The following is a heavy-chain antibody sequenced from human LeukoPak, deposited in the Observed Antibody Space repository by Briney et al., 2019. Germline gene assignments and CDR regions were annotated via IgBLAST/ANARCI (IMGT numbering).Heavy chain of an antibody. V-gene: IGHV3-23*01. D-gene: IGHD5-12*01. J-gene: IGHJ4*02. CDR3: VRKALGYRLGYGDY. Sequence: PGGSLRLSCEASGFTFSSYSMSWVRQASGKGLEWVSAISANGASTFYADSVKGRFTVSRDSSRDTLYLQMNSLGAEDTAVYFCVRKALGYRLGYGDYWGQGTLVTASS. CDR1: GFTFSSYS. CDR2: ISANGAST.